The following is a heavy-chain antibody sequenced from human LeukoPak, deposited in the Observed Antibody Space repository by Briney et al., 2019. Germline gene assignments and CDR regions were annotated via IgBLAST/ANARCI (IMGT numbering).Heavy chain of an antibody. Sequence: GASVKVSCKASGYTFTKYYVHWVRQAPGKGLEWMGIINPSGGSTNYAQRFQGRFTMTRDTSTSTVYMELRSLRSEDTAVYYCAICPTTSNTDSWGQGTLVTVPS. D-gene: IGHD1-26*01. CDR2: INPSGGST. J-gene: IGHJ4*02. CDR1: GYTFTKYY. V-gene: IGHV1-46*01. CDR3: AICPTTSNTDS.